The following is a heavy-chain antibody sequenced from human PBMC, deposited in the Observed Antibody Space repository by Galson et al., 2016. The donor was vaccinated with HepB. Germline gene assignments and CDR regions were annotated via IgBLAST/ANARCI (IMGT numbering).Heavy chain of an antibody. CDR2: INPGNGNT. J-gene: IGHJ4*02. CDR1: GYPFTDYA. V-gene: IGHV1-3*01. CDR3: AGELRLTAVYDYIWGRYRLDY. Sequence: SVKVSCKASGYPFTDYAIQWMRQAPGQRLEWMGWINPGNGNTKYSQNFQGRVTLSRDMSASKAYMELSGLRSEDTAVYYCAGELRLTAVYDYIWGRYRLDYWGQGTLVTVSS. D-gene: IGHD3-16*02.